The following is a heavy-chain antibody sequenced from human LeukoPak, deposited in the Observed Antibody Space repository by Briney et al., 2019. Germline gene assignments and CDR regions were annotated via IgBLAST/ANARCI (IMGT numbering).Heavy chain of an antibody. V-gene: IGHV3-21*01. J-gene: IGHJ3*02. Sequence: KAGGSLRLSCAASGFTFSSYSMNWVRQAPGKGLEWVSSISSSSSYIYYADSVKGRFTISRDNAKNSLYLQMNSLRAEDTAVYYCARPDRLRFLEWLLWDAFDIWGQGTMVTVSS. CDR2: ISSSSSYI. CDR3: ARPDRLRFLEWLLWDAFDI. CDR1: GFTFSSYS. D-gene: IGHD3-3*01.